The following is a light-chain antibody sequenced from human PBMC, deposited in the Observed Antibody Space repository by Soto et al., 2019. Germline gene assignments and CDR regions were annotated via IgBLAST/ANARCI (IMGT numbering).Light chain of an antibody. V-gene: IGKV3D-15*01. J-gene: IGKJ5*01. Sequence: EIVLTHSLGTLSLYTGEGATLSCRASQSINSFLAWYQQRRGQAPRLLIHGASNRATGIPDRFSGSGSGPDFTLTISSLQSEDFAVYYCQHYHGWPITFGQGTRLEIK. CDR3: QHYHGWPIT. CDR2: GAS. CDR1: QSINSF.